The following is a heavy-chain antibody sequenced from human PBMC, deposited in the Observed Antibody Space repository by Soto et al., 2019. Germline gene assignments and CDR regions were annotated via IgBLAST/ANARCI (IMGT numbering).Heavy chain of an antibody. CDR1: GFTFSSYS. V-gene: IGHV3-21*06. D-gene: IGHD3-10*01. CDR2: ISSGSNYT. Sequence: EVQLVESGGGLVKPGGSLRLSCVVSGFTFSSYSMNWVRQAPGKGLAWVSAISSGSNYTYYADSVKGRFTISRDNAKNSRYLQMNSLRAEDTALYYCARDFKESQYYYYCMDVWGKGTTVTVSS. J-gene: IGHJ6*03. CDR3: ARDFKESQYYYYCMDV.